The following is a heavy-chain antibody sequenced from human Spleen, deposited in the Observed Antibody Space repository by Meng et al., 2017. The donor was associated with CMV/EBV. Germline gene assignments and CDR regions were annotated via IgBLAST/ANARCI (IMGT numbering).Heavy chain of an antibody. CDR2: IYYSGST. CDR1: GASISGSNAY. Sequence: VSGASISGSNAYWGWIRQPPGKGLELIASIYYSGSTYYNPSLKSRVTISVDMSKNQFSLKLTSVTAADAAVYYCARVGFNWNLFDYWGRGTVVTVSS. J-gene: IGHJ4*02. D-gene: IGHD1-20*01. V-gene: IGHV4-39*07. CDR3: ARVGFNWNLFDY.